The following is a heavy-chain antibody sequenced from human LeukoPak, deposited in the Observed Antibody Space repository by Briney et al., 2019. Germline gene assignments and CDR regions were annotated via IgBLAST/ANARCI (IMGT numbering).Heavy chain of an antibody. J-gene: IGHJ3*02. Sequence: SQTLSLTCTVSGGSISSGGYYWSWIRQHPGKGLEWIGYIYYSGSTYYNPSLKSRVTISVDTSKNQFSLKLSSVTAADTAVYYCARQSPITYDILTGYYPDAFDIWGQGTMVTVSS. CDR1: GGSISSGGYY. V-gene: IGHV4-31*03. CDR2: IYYSGST. D-gene: IGHD3-9*01. CDR3: ARQSPITYDILTGYYPDAFDI.